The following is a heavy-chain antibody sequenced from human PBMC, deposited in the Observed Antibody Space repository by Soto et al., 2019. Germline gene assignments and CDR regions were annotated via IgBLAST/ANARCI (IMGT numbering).Heavy chain of an antibody. Sequence: QVQLVQSGPEVKKPAASVQVSCKASGYPFTSYGIVWVRQAPGQGLEWMGWISPYSGETRYTEKFQDRLTLTTDRSTSTAYRDRRSLTSDDTAVYFCARGPVAGRDFWGQGTLVIVSS. J-gene: IGHJ4*02. CDR2: ISPYSGET. CDR3: ARGPVAGRDF. CDR1: GYPFTSYG. D-gene: IGHD6-19*01. V-gene: IGHV1-18*01.